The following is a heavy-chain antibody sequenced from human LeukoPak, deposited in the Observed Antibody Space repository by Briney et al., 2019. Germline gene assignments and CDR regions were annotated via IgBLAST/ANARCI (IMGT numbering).Heavy chain of an antibody. CDR1: GFTFSSYS. CDR2: ISSSSSTI. Sequence: GGSPRLSCAASGFTFSSYSVNWVRQAPGKGLEWVSYISSSSSTIYYADSVKGRFTISRDNAKNSLYLQMNSLRAEDTAVYYCARGLAYCSSTSCRTFDYWGQGTLVTVSS. CDR3: ARGLAYCSSTSCRTFDY. J-gene: IGHJ4*02. D-gene: IGHD2-2*01. V-gene: IGHV3-48*01.